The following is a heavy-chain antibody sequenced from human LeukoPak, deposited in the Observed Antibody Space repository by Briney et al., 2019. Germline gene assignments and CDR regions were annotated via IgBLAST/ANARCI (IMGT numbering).Heavy chain of an antibody. V-gene: IGHV3-9*01. Sequence: PGRSLRLSCAASGFTFADYAMHWVRQGPGKGLEWVSSIYWNSARVDYADSVKGRFTISRDNAKNSLYLQMNSLRAEDTAFYYCAKGLLWFEAYYFDDWGQGTLVTVSS. CDR3: AKGLLWFEAYYFDD. CDR2: IYWNSARV. J-gene: IGHJ4*02. CDR1: GFTFADYA. D-gene: IGHD3-10*01.